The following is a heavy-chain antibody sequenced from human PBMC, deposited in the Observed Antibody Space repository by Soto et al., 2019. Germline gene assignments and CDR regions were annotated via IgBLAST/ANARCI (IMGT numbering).Heavy chain of an antibody. CDR1: GYSFTSYD. CDR2: MNPNSGNT. Sequence: XSVKVSCQASGYSFTSYDIDWVRQATGQGLEWMGWMNPNSGNTGYAQKFQGRVTMTRNTSISTAYMELSSLRSEDTAVYYCAREAGGLFLTMVRGVTPLRYYGMDVWGQGTTVTVSS. D-gene: IGHD3-10*01. J-gene: IGHJ6*02. V-gene: IGHV1-8*01. CDR3: AREAGGLFLTMVRGVTPLRYYGMDV.